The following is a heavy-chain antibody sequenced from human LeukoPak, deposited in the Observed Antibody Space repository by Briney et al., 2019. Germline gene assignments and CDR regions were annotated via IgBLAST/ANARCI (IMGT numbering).Heavy chain of an antibody. CDR3: ARVVPAAQYYFDY. V-gene: IGHV4-34*01. CDR2: INHGGST. CDR1: GGSSSGYY. D-gene: IGHD2-2*01. J-gene: IGHJ4*02. Sequence: SETLSLTCAVYGGSSSGYYWSWIRQPPGKGLEWIGEINHGGSTNYNPSLKSRVTISVDTSKNQFSLKLSSVTAADTAVYYCARVVPAAQYYFDYWGQGTLVTVSS.